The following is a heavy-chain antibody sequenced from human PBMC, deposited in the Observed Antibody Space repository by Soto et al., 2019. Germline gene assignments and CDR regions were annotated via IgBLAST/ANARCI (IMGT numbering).Heavy chain of an antibody. V-gene: IGHV3-23*01. CDR2: IGADSETT. D-gene: IGHD2-15*01. CDR1: GFTFSDYA. CDR3: AKPGCGRCGCYPYYFAF. Sequence: EVQLLESGGGLVQPGGSLRLSCAASGFTFSDYAMSWVRQAPGKGLEWVSGIGADSETTWYADSVKGRFVISRDNSKGTFYLQMNSMRADDTARYFCAKPGCGRCGCYPYYFAFWGQGALVTVYS. J-gene: IGHJ4*02.